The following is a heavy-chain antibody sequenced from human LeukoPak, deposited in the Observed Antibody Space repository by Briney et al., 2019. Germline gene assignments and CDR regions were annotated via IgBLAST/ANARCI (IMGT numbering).Heavy chain of an antibody. V-gene: IGHV3-21*01. D-gene: IGHD3-3*01. J-gene: IGHJ4*02. CDR3: AREKGYDFWSGYYCDY. CDR1: GFTFSSYS. Sequence: GGSLRLSCAASGFTFSSYSMNWVRQAPGKGLEWVSSISSSSSYIYYADSVKGRFTISRDNAKNSLYLQMNSLRAEDTAVYYCAREKGYDFWSGYYCDYWGQGTLVTVSS. CDR2: ISSSSSYI.